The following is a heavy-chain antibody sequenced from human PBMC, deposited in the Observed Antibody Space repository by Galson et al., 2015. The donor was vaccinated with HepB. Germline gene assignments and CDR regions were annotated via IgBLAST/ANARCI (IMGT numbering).Heavy chain of an antibody. CDR2: ISAYNGNT. V-gene: IGHV1-18*04. CDR3: ARDIAAAGHYYYGMDV. CDR1: GYTFTSYG. Sequence: SVKVSCKASGYTFTSYGISWVRQAPGQGLEWMGWISAYNGNTNYVQKLQGRVTMTTDTSTSTAYMELRSLRSDDTAVYYCARDIAAAGHYYYGMDVWGQGTTVTVSS. J-gene: IGHJ6*02. D-gene: IGHD6-13*01.